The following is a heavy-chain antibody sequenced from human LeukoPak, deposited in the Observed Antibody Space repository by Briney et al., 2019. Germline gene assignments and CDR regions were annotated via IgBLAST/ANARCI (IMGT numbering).Heavy chain of an antibody. J-gene: IGHJ4*02. D-gene: IGHD4-11*01. CDR1: GSTCRSYW. CDR3: ASGGYSNAY. V-gene: IGHV3-74*01. CDR2: VNTDGSST. Sequence: GGSLRLSCAASGSTCRSYWMHWVRQAPGKGLVWVARVNTDGSSTSYADSVKGRFTISRDNAKKMLYMQMNSLGAEDTAVYYCASGGYSNAYWGQGTLVTVSS.